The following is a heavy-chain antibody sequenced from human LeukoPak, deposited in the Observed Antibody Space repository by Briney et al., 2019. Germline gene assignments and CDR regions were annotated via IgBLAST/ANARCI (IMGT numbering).Heavy chain of an antibody. CDR3: AREGEWLDYFDY. J-gene: IGHJ4*02. V-gene: IGHV1-46*01. D-gene: IGHD6-19*01. Sequence: ASGKVCCKASGYAFTSYYMHWVRQGPGQGLEWMGIINPSGGSTSYAQKFQGRVTMTRDTSTSTVYMELSSLRSEDTAVYYCAREGEWLDYFDYWGQGTLVTVSS. CDR2: INPSGGST. CDR1: GYAFTSYY.